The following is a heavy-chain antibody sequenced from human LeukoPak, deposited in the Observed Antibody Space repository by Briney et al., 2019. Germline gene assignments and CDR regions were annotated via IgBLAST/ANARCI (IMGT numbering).Heavy chain of an antibody. CDR1: GFTFSSYA. CDR2: MSGSGGST. J-gene: IGHJ4*02. D-gene: IGHD2-2*01. V-gene: IGHV3-23*01. CDR3: AKALGVVPAASFDY. Sequence: GGSLRLSCAASGFTFSSYAMSWVRQAPGKGLEWVSAMSGSGGSTYYADSVKGRFTISRDNSKNTLYLQMNSLRAEDTAVYYCAKALGVVPAASFDYWGQGTLVTVSS.